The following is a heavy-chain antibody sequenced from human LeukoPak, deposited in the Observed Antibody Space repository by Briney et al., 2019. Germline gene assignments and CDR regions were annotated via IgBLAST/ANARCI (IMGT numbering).Heavy chain of an antibody. Sequence: GGSLRLSCAASGFTVSSNYMSWVRQAPGKGLGWVSVIYSGGSTYYADSVKGRFTISRDNSKNTLYLQMNSLRAEDTAVYYCARELRGYSYGPSFDYWGQGALVTVSS. CDR1: GFTVSSNY. V-gene: IGHV3-53*01. CDR3: ARELRGYSYGPSFDY. J-gene: IGHJ4*02. D-gene: IGHD5-18*01. CDR2: IYSGGST.